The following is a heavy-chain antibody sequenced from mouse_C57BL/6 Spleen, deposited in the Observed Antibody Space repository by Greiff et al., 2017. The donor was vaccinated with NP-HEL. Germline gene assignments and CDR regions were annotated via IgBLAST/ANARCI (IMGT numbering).Heavy chain of an antibody. CDR3: VKAHDGYYVHFAY. CDR1: GFTFPDYY. V-gene: IGHV7-4*01. CDR2: IRNKANGYTT. J-gene: IGHJ3*01. Sequence: EVMLVESGGGLVQPGASLRLSCAASGFTFPDYYMSWVRQPPGTAPEWLALIRNKANGYTTEYTASVKGRFTISRDNSQNILYLQMNTLRAEDSATYYCVKAHDGYYVHFAYWGQGTLVTVSA. D-gene: IGHD2-3*01.